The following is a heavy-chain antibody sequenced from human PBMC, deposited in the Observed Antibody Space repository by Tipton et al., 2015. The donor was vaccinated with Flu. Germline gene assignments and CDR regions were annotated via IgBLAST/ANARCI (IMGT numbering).Heavy chain of an antibody. Sequence: TLSLTCSVSGGSFNNYYWSWIRQPPGKGLEWIGYIYYTGSTNYNPSLKSRVTISVDRSKKQVSLKVNSVSAADTAVYYCARGPYQDGASTGFDIWGQGTMVTVSS. CDR2: IYYTGST. CDR3: ARGPYQDGASTGFDI. J-gene: IGHJ3*02. D-gene: IGHD3-9*01. CDR1: GGSFNNYY. V-gene: IGHV4-59*01.